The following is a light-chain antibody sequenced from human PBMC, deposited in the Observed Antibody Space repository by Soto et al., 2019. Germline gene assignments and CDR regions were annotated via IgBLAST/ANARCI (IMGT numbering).Light chain of an antibody. CDR2: DVR. Sequence: QSSLTHPASVSGSPGQSIPISCTGTSSDVGGYNYVSWYQQHPGKAPKLMIYDVRNRPSGVSNRFSGSKSVNTASLTISGLQAEDEADYYCSSYTTISTYVFGTGTKVTVL. J-gene: IGLJ1*01. CDR1: SSDVGGYNY. V-gene: IGLV2-14*01. CDR3: SSYTTISTYV.